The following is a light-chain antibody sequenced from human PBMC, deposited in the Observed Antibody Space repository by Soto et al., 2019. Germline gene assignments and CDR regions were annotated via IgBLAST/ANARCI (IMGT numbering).Light chain of an antibody. CDR3: QQRRYWPIT. V-gene: IGKV3-11*01. CDR2: DAS. J-gene: IGKJ3*01. CDR1: QSVSTY. Sequence: ETVLTQSPATLSLSPGESATLSCRASQSVSTYFGWYQQKPGQPPRLLIYDASRRAPGVPARFTGSGSGTDFTLTITSLEPEDFAVYYCQQRRYWPITFCPGTKVDVK.